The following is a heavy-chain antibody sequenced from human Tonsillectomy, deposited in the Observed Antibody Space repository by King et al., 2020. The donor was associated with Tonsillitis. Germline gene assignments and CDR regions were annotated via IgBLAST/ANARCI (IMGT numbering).Heavy chain of an antibody. CDR1: GGSFSGYY. D-gene: IGHD3-10*01. Sequence: VQLQQWGAGLLKPSETLSLTCAVYGGSFSGYYWSWIRQPPGKGLEWIGEINHSGSTNYNPSLKSRVTISVDTSKKQFSLKLSSVTAADTAVYYCARGVRYYGSGSYYNPNAFDIWGQGTMVTVSS. V-gene: IGHV4-34*01. J-gene: IGHJ3*02. CDR3: ARGVRYYGSGSYYNPNAFDI. CDR2: INHSGST.